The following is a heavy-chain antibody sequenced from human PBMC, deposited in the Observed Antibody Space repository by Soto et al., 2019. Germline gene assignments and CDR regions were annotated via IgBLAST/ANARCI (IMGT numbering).Heavy chain of an antibody. CDR3: ARMDGDYNYYGLDV. CDR1: GFSLTNGRMG. J-gene: IGHJ6*02. D-gene: IGHD4-17*01. CDR2: FFSDAER. V-gene: IGHV2-26*02. Sequence: QVTLKESGPVLVKPTETLTLTCSVSGFSLTNGRMGVSWIRQPPGKALEWLAHFFSDAERSYSTSMQSRLNMSNDSSGSQVVLTMTSMAPADPATSYCARMDGDYNYYGLDVWGHGIAVTVSS.